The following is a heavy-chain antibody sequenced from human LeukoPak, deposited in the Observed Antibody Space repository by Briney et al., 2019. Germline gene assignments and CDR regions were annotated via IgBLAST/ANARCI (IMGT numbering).Heavy chain of an antibody. CDR1: GGSISSGGYY. CDR2: IYYSGST. V-gene: IGHV4-31*03. Sequence: SETLSLTCTVSGGSISSGGYYWSWIRQHPGKGLEWIRYIYYSGSTYYNPSLKSRVTISVDTSKNQFSLKLSSVTAADTAVYYCARDGTHLKLDPWGQGTLVTVSS. J-gene: IGHJ5*02. CDR3: ARDGTHLKLDP.